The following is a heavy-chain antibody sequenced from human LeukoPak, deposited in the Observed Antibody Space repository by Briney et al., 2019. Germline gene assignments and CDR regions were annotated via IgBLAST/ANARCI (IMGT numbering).Heavy chain of an antibody. Sequence: PGWSLRLSCAASGFTVSSSHMSWVRQAPGKGLEWVSVMFSGGTPYYADSVKGRFTISRDNSKNTLFLQMSSLRAEDTAVYYCTRGISSGSAFDIWGQGTMVTVSS. J-gene: IGHJ3*02. CDR2: MFSGGTP. CDR1: GFTVSSSH. CDR3: TRGISSGSAFDI. D-gene: IGHD6-19*01. V-gene: IGHV3-53*01.